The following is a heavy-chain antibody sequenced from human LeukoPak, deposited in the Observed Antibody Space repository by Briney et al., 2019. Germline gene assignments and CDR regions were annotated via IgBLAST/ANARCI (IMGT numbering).Heavy chain of an antibody. D-gene: IGHD6-13*01. CDR2: IYYSGST. J-gene: IGHJ4*02. Sequence: SETLSLTCTVSGGSISSSSYYWGWIRQPPGKGLEWIGSIYYSGSTYYNPSLKSRVTISVDTSKNQFSLKLSSVTAADTAVYYCARAGSSSWLADYWGQGTLVTVSS. V-gene: IGHV4-39*07. CDR1: GGSISSSSYY. CDR3: ARAGSSSWLADY.